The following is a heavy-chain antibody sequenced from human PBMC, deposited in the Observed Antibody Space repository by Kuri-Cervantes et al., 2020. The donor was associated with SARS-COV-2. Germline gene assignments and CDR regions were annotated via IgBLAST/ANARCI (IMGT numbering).Heavy chain of an antibody. V-gene: IGHV1-2*02. CDR2: INPDSGGT. CDR1: GYTLTELS. D-gene: IGHD3-3*01. J-gene: IGHJ2*01. CDR3: ARGLNDFWSGYYSSWYFDL. Sequence: ASVKVSCKVSGYTLTELSMHWVRQAPGQGLEWMGWINPDSGGTDYAQKFQGRVTMTRDTSISTGYMELSRLRSDDTSVYHCARGLNDFWSGYYSSWYFDLWGRGTLVTVSS.